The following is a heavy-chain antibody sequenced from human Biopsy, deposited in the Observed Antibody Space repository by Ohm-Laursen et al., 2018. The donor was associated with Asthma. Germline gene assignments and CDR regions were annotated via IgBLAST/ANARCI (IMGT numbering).Heavy chain of an antibody. D-gene: IGHD3-10*01. CDR1: GYTFNSAG. V-gene: IGHV1-18*01. CDR2: ISVYNGNT. CDR3: ARAVDYSHYYGIDV. J-gene: IGHJ6*02. Sequence: ASVKVSCKTSGYTFNSAGITRVRQAPGRGLEWMGWISVYNGNTKVAQKLQDRVTMITDTPTSTAYMELRSLRSDDTAVYFCARAVDYSHYYGIDVWGQGTTVTVS.